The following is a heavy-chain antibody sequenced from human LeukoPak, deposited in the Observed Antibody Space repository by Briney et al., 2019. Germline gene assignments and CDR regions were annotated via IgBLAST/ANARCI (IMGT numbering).Heavy chain of an antibody. CDR1: GGSFSGYY. D-gene: IGHD3-22*01. CDR2: INHSGST. Sequence: SETLSLTCAVYGGSFSGYYWSWIRQPPGKGLEWIGEINHSGSTNYNPSLKSRVTISVDTSKNQFSLKLSSVTAADTAVYYCARSPYYDSSGYQVYWGQGTLVTVSS. J-gene: IGHJ4*02. V-gene: IGHV4-34*01. CDR3: ARSPYYDSSGYQVY.